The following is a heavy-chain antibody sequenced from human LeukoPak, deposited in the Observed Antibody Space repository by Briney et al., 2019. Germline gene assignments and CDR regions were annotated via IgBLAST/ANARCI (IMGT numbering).Heavy chain of an antibody. CDR2: IYPGDSDT. CDR1: GYSFTSYW. Sequence: GESLKISCKGSGYSFTSYWIGWVRQMPGKGLEWMGIIYPGDSDTRYSPSFQGQVTISADKSISTAYLQWSSLKASDTAMYYCARQDDSSGSYTPPWYGMDVWGQGTTVTVSS. CDR3: ARQDDSSGSYTPPWYGMDV. J-gene: IGHJ6*02. D-gene: IGHD3-22*01. V-gene: IGHV5-51*01.